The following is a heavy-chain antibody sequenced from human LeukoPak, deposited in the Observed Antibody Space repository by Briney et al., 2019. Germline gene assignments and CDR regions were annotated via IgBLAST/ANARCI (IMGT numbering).Heavy chain of an antibody. V-gene: IGHV3-30*18. CDR3: AKVSPGRIAVTCAFDY. CDR2: ISYDGSNK. CDR1: GFTFSSYG. D-gene: IGHD6-19*01. J-gene: IGHJ4*02. Sequence: GRSLRLSCAASGFTFSSYGMHWVRQAPGKGLEWVAVISYDGSNKYYADSVKGRFTISRDNSKNTLYLQMNSLRAEDTAAYYCAKVSPGRIAVTCAFDYWGQGTLVTVSS.